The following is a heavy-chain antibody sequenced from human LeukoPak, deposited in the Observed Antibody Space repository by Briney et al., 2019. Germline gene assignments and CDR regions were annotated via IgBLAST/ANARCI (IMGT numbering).Heavy chain of an antibody. V-gene: IGHV3-74*01. J-gene: IGHJ4*02. CDR3: ARDSGGGSGYSFDY. CDR1: GFVFSDYW. D-gene: IGHD3-22*01. Sequence: GGSLRLSCVGSGFVFSDYWMHWVRQAPEKGLVWVSRINTDGSNIDYADSVKGRFTSSRDNAKNSLYLQMNSLRAEDTAVYYCARDSGGGSGYSFDYWGQGTLVTVSS. CDR2: INTDGSNI.